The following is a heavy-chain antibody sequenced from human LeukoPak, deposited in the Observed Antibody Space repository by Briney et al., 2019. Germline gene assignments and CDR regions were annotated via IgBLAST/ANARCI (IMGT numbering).Heavy chain of an antibody. CDR2: ISSGGTTI. J-gene: IGHJ4*02. Sequence: GGSLRLSCAASGFTFSSYSMDWVRQAPGKGLEWISFISSGGTTISYAESVRGRFTISRDNARNSLFLQMNSLRVEDTAVYYCARDLMPYVDPEYFDHWGQGTLVTVSS. D-gene: IGHD3-9*01. V-gene: IGHV3-48*04. CDR1: GFTFSSYS. CDR3: ARDLMPYVDPEYFDH.